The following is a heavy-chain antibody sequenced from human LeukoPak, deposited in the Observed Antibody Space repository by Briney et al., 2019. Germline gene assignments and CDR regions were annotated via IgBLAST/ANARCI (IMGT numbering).Heavy chain of an antibody. Sequence: ASVRVSCKTSGYTFTAHYLHWVRQAPGQGLQWMGWINPDSGGTNYAQTFQGRVTMSSDTSVDTAYMELTSMTSDDSAVYYCAIDLDNWNYDPFDYWGQGTLVTVSS. CDR3: AIDLDNWNYDPFDY. D-gene: IGHD1-7*01. CDR2: INPDSGGT. J-gene: IGHJ4*02. V-gene: IGHV1-2*02. CDR1: GYTFTAHY.